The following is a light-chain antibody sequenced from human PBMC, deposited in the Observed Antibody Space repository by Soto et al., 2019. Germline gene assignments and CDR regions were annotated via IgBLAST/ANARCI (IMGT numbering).Light chain of an antibody. Sequence: EIVLTQSPGTLSLSPGERATFSCRASQSVGGNVAWYQQKPGQAPSLLIYGASTRATGIPARFSGSGSGTEFTLTISSLQSGDFAVYYCQQYNNWPPWTFGQGTKVDIK. CDR1: QSVGGN. CDR3: QQYNNWPPWT. V-gene: IGKV3-15*01. J-gene: IGKJ1*01. CDR2: GAS.